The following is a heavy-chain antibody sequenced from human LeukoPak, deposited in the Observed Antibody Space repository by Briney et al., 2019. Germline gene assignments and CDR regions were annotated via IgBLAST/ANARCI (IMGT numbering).Heavy chain of an antibody. J-gene: IGHJ6*02. V-gene: IGHV4-31*03. D-gene: IGHD3-10*01. CDR2: IYYSGST. CDR3: ARVGYYGSGSYSTRNYYYGMDV. Sequence: SETLSFTRTVSGGSISSGGYYWSWMRQHPGKGLEWIGYIYYSGSTYYNPSLKSRVTISVDTSKNQFSLKLSSVTAADTAVYYCARVGYYGSGSYSTRNYYYGMDVWGQGTTVTVSS. CDR1: GGSISSGGYY.